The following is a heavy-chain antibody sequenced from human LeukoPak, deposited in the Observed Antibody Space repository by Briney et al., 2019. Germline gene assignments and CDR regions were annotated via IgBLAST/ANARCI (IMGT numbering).Heavy chain of an antibody. CDR2: INPRGGTT. CDR1: GYTFTTYY. V-gene: IGHV1-46*01. J-gene: IGHJ4*02. CDR3: ARSISIAGNDY. D-gene: IGHD6-13*01. Sequence: ASVKVSCKASGYTFTTYYLHWVRQAPGQGLEWMGMINPRGGTTIYVQKFQGRVTMTRDTPTSTVYMELSSLRSEDTAVYYCARSISIAGNDYWGQGTLVTVSS.